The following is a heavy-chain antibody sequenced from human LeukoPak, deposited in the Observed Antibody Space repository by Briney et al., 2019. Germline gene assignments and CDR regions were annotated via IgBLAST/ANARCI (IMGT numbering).Heavy chain of an antibody. Sequence: GGSLRLSCAASGFTFSNYGMHWVRQAPGKGLEWVAVIWYDGSNKYYADSVKGRFTISRDNSKNTLYLQMNSLRAEDTAVYYCARDGGYSGYGEGYFDYWGQGTLVTVSS. D-gene: IGHD5-12*01. J-gene: IGHJ4*02. V-gene: IGHV3-33*01. CDR3: ARDGGYSGYGEGYFDY. CDR2: IWYDGSNK. CDR1: GFTFSNYG.